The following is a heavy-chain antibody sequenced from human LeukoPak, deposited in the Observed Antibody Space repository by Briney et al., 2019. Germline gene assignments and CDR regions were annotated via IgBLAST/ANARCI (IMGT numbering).Heavy chain of an antibody. CDR1: GFTFSSYG. D-gene: IGHD6-19*01. V-gene: IGHV3-30*02. CDR3: ARDSPYSSPI. CDR2: IRYDGSNK. Sequence: GGSLRLSCAASGFTFSSYGMHWVRQAPGKGLEWVTLIRYDGSNKYYADSVKGRFTISRDNSKNTLYLQMNSLRAEDTAVYYCARDSPYSSPIWGQGTMVTVSS. J-gene: IGHJ3*02.